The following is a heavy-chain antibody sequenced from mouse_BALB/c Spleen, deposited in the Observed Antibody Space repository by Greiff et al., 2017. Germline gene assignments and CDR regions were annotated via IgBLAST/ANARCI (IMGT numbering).Heavy chain of an antibody. D-gene: IGHD1-1*01. CDR2: IYPGGGYT. CDR1: GYTFTNYW. V-gene: IGHV1-63*02. Sequence: QVQLKESGAELVRPGTSVKISCKASGYTFTNYWLGWVKQRPGHGLEWIGDIYPGGGYTNYNEKFKGKATLTADTSSSTAYMQLSSLTSEDSAVYFCAREKPITTVEGGYFDVWGAGTTVTVSS. CDR3: AREKPITTVEGGYFDV. J-gene: IGHJ1*01.